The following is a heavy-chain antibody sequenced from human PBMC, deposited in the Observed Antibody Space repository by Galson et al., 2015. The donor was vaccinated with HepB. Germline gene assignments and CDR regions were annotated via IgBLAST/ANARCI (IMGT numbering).Heavy chain of an antibody. V-gene: IGHV1-46*01. CDR3: ARGVLLWDGPDY. J-gene: IGHJ4*02. CDR1: GYKFTSYY. CDR2: INPSGDST. Sequence: SVKVSCKASGYKFTSYYMHWVRQAPGQGLEWMGIINPSGDSTDYAQKFQGRLTMTRDTSTSTVFMELSSLRSEDTAVYHCARGVLLWDGPDYWGQGTLVTVSS. D-gene: IGHD3-10*01.